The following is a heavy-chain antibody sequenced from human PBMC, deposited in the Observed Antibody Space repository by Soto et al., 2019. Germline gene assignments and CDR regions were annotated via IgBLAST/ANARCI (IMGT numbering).Heavy chain of an antibody. J-gene: IGHJ6*02. CDR3: ARGAYCGGDCYRKYYYYYYGMDV. Sequence: ASGKVSCKASGYTFTSYDINWVRQATGQGLEWMGWMNPNSGNTGYAQKFQGRVTMTRNTSISTAYMELSSLRSEDTAVYYCARGAYCGGDCYRKYYYYYYGMDVWGQGTTVTVSS. CDR2: MNPNSGNT. CDR1: GYTFTSYD. D-gene: IGHD2-21*02. V-gene: IGHV1-8*01.